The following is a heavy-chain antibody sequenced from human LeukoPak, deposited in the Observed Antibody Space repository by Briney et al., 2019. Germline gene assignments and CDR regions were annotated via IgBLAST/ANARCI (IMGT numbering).Heavy chain of an antibody. Sequence: GGSLRLSCATSGFTFSSYAMSWVRQAPGKGLEWVSVISGTGGSTYYADSVKGRFTISRDNSKNTLYLQMNSLRAEDTAVYYCAKAKGRGLKYYFDYWGQGTLVTVSS. CDR1: GFTFSSYA. D-gene: IGHD5-12*01. V-gene: IGHV3-23*01. CDR3: AKAKGRGLKYYFDY. CDR2: ISGTGGST. J-gene: IGHJ4*02.